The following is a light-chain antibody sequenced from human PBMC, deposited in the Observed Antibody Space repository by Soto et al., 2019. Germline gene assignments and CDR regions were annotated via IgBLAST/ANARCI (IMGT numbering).Light chain of an antibody. J-gene: IGKJ1*01. V-gene: IGKV3-15*01. CDR1: QSVNSN. CDR3: QQYNNWWT. CDR2: GAS. Sequence: EIVMTQSPATLSVSPGERATVSCRASQSVNSNLAWYQQKPGQVPRLLIYGASTRATGIPVRFSGSWSGTEFTLTISSLQSEDFAVYYCQQYNNWWTFGQGTKVEIK.